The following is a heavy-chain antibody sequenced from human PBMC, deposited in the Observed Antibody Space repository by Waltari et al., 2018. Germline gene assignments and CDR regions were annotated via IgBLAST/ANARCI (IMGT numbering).Heavy chain of an antibody. D-gene: IGHD6-19*01. Sequence: TFTSYGISWVRQAPGQGLEWMGWISAYNGNTNYAQKLQGRVTMTTDTSTSTAYMELRSLRSDDTAVYYCARDCTDIAVAGIEGGGFDPWGQGTLVTVSS. CDR2: ISAYNGNT. J-gene: IGHJ5*02. CDR1: TFTSYG. V-gene: IGHV1-18*04. CDR3: ARDCTDIAVAGIEGGGFDP.